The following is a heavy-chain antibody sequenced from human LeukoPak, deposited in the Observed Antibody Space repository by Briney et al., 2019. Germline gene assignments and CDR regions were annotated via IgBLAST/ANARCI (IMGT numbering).Heavy chain of an antibody. CDR1: GFTFSNYG. J-gene: IGHJ6*03. Sequence: GGTLRLSCAASGFTFSNYGMNWVRQAPGKGLEWVSSISSSSSYIYYADSVKGRFTISRDNAKNSLYLQMNSLRAEDTAVYYCARDEGGMATISYYYYMDVWGKGTTVTISS. D-gene: IGHD5-24*01. CDR2: ISSSSSYI. V-gene: IGHV3-21*01. CDR3: ARDEGGMATISYYYYMDV.